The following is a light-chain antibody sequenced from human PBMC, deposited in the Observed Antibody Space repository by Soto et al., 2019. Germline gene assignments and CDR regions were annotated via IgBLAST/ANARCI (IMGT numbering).Light chain of an antibody. CDR1: SSDVGSYNL. Sequence: QSVLTQPASGSGSPGQSITISCTGTSSDVGSYNLVSWYQQHPGKAPKLMIYEGSKRPSGVSNRFSGSKSGNTASLTISGLQAEDEATYYCCSYAGSPNYVFGTGIKVTVL. V-gene: IGLV2-23*01. J-gene: IGLJ1*01. CDR3: CSYAGSPNYV. CDR2: EGS.